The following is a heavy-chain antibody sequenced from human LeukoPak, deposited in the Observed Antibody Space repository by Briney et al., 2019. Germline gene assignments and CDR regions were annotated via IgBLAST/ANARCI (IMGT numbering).Heavy chain of an antibody. CDR2: IYSGGST. CDR1: GFTFSRHG. V-gene: IGHV3-53*01. CDR3: ARELDY. Sequence: GRSLRLSCAPSGFTFSRHGMHWVRQAPGKGLEWVSVIYSGGSTYYADSVKGRFTISRDNSKNTLYLQMNSLRAEDTAVYYCARELDYWGQGTLVTVSS. J-gene: IGHJ4*02.